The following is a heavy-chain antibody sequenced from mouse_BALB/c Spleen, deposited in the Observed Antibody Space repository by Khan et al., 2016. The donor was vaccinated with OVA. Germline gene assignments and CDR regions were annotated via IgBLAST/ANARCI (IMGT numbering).Heavy chain of an antibody. Sequence: VQLQQSGAELAKPGASVKMSCKASGYTFTTYWMHWVKQRPGQGLEWIGYINPTSGDTDYNEKFKDRATLSADKSSSTAYMQLSSLTSEDSAVYDCTRDRIAYWGQGTTLTVSS. V-gene: IGHV1-7*01. CDR3: TRDRIAY. CDR1: GYTFTTYW. CDR2: INPTSGDT. J-gene: IGHJ2*01.